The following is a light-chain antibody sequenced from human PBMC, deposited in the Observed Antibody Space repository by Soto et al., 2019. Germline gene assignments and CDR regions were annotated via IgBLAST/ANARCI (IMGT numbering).Light chain of an antibody. J-gene: IGKJ1*01. Sequence: EIVLTQSPATLSLSPGERATLSCRASQSVRNYLAWYQQKPGQAPRLLIYDASNRAAGIPGGFSGSGSETDFTLSISSLEPEDFAVYYCQQRNVWPLTFGQGTKVEIK. CDR2: DAS. CDR3: QQRNVWPLT. CDR1: QSVRNY. V-gene: IGKV3-11*01.